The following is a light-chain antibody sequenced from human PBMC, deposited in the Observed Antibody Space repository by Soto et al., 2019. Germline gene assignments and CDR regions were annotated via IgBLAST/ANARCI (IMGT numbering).Light chain of an antibody. Sequence: EIVLTQSPGTLSLSPGERASLSCRASQSISSRYVVWYQQKLGQAPRLLISGASSRAIGIPDRFSGSGSGTDFTLTISRLEPEDFAVYYCQQYGNSPPWTFGQGTKVEIK. CDR2: GAS. CDR3: QQYGNSPPWT. V-gene: IGKV3-20*01. J-gene: IGKJ1*01. CDR1: QSISSRY.